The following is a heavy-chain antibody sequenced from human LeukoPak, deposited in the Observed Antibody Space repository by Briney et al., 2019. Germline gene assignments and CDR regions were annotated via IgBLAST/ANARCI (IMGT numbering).Heavy chain of an antibody. CDR2: MNPNSGNT. V-gene: IGHV1-8*01. D-gene: IGHD6-13*01. Sequence: GASVKVSCKASGYTFTSYDINWVRQATGQGLEWMGWMNPNSGNTGYAQKFQGRVTMTRNTSISTAYMELSSLRSEDTAVYYRARGSRPSLAKRASSSWSPYYFDYWGQGTLVTVSS. CDR1: GYTFTSYD. J-gene: IGHJ4*02. CDR3: ARGSRPSLAKRASSSWSPYYFDY.